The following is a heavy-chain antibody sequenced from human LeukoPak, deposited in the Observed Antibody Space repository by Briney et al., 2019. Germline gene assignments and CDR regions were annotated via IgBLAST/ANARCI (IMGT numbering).Heavy chain of an antibody. J-gene: IGHJ4*02. Sequence: GGSLRLSCATSGFTFSAYGMHWVRQAPVKGLEWVAFIRYDGSNKYYPDSVRGRFTVSRDNSKNTLYLQMNSLRPEDTAVYYCAKARYDGEVMIAATDYWGQGTLVTVSS. D-gene: IGHD2-15*01. CDR2: IRYDGSNK. CDR3: AKARYDGEVMIAATDY. V-gene: IGHV3-30*02. CDR1: GFTFSAYG.